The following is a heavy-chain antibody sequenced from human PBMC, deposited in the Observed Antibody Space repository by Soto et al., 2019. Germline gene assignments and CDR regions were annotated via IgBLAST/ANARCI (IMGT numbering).Heavy chain of an antibody. Sequence: SQTLSLTCAISGDSVSSNSAAWNWIRQSPSRGLEWLGRTYYRSKWYNDYAVSVKSRITINPDTSKNQFSLQLNSVTPEDTAVYYCARGVIAAAGTSTDSPGFWYYFDYWGQGTLVTVSS. CDR3: ARGVIAAAGTSTDSPGFWYYFDY. CDR1: GDSVSSNSAA. D-gene: IGHD6-13*01. V-gene: IGHV6-1*01. J-gene: IGHJ4*02. CDR2: TYYRSKWYN.